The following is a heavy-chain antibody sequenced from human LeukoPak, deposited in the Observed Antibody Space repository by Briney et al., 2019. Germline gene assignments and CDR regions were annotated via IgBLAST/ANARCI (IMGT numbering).Heavy chain of an antibody. D-gene: IGHD2-2*01. CDR3: TRDSGTYNWLDP. Sequence: AGGSLKLSCAASGFTFSGSAIHWVRQSSGKGLEWVGHIDKKDNFSATTSAESVTGRFTISRVDAKNTAYLQMNSLKTEDTALYYCTRDSGTYNWLDPWGQGTLVTVSS. CDR1: GFTFSGSA. CDR2: IDKKDNFSAT. V-gene: IGHV3-73*01. J-gene: IGHJ5*02.